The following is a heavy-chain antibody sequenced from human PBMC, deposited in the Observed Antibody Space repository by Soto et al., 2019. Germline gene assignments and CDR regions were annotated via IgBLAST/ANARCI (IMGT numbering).Heavy chain of an antibody. V-gene: IGHV4-39*02. J-gene: IGHJ4*02. CDR2: VYYSGGA. CDR1: GVSIHNSHSF. D-gene: IGHD3-10*01. CDR3: ARERENEYGSGLNFDY. Sequence: SETLSLTCTVSGVSIHNSHSFWGWIRQPPGKGLEFIGTVYYSGGAHYNSSLKSRVTISVDTANNQVSLRMRSLTAADTAVYFCARERENEYGSGLNFDYWGQGTLVTVSS.